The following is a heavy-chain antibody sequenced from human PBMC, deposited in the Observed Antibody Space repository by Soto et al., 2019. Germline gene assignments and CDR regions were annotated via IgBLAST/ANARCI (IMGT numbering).Heavy chain of an antibody. J-gene: IGHJ3*02. CDR3: ARDTGGEQQLVDAFDI. CDR2: INPNSGGT. CDR1: GYTFTGYY. V-gene: IGHV1-2*04. D-gene: IGHD6-13*01. Sequence: QVQLVQSGAEVKKPGASVKVSCKASGYTFTGYYMHWVRQAPGQGLEWIGWINPNSGGTNYAQKFQGWVTMTRDTSISTAYMELSRLRSDDTAVYYCARDTGGEQQLVDAFDIWGQGTMVTVSS.